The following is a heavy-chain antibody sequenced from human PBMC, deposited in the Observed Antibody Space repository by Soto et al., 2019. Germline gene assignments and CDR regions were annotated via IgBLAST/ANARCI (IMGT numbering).Heavy chain of an antibody. Sequence: GGSLRLSCAASGFTFRDYGMSWVRPAPGKGLEGVSGNSGGGGTTNYADSVKGRFTISRDNSKNTLYLQMSSLRAEDTAVYYCTSLLITDKYYDEMDFWGQRSTVTVSS. CDR2: NSGGGGTT. D-gene: IGHD3-16*01. J-gene: IGHJ6*02. CDR1: GFTFRDYG. V-gene: IGHV3-23*01. CDR3: TSLLITDKYYDEMDF.